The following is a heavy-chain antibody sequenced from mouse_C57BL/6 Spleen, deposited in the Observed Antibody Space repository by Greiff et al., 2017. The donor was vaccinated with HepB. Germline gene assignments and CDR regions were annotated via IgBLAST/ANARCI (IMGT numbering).Heavy chain of an antibody. CDR2: IRLKSDNYAT. Sequence: EVKVEESGGGLVQPGGSMKLSCVASGFTFSNYWMNWVRQSPEKGLEWVAQIRLKSDNYATHYAESVKGRFTISRDDSKSSVYLQMNNLRAEDTGIYYGTVGTAWFAYWGQGTLVTVSA. D-gene: IGHD3-3*01. CDR1: GFTFSNYW. J-gene: IGHJ3*01. V-gene: IGHV6-3*01. CDR3: TVGTAWFAY.